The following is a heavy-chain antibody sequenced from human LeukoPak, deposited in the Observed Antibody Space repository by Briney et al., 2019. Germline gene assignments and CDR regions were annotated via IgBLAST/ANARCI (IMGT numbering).Heavy chain of an antibody. CDR2: FDPEDGET. CDR3: ALLEWLPGGSPYYFDY. D-gene: IGHD3-3*01. Sequence: AASVKVSCKVSGYTLTELSMHWVRQAPGKGLEWMGGFDPEDGETIYAQKFQGRVTMTEDTSTDTAYMELSSLRSEDTAVYYCALLEWLPGGSPYYFDYWAREPWSPSPQ. CDR1: GYTLTELS. V-gene: IGHV1-24*01. J-gene: IGHJ4*02.